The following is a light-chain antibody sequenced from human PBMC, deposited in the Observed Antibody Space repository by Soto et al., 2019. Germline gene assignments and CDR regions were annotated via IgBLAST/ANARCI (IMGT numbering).Light chain of an antibody. J-gene: IGKJ1*01. CDR1: QSVSSS. CDR3: QQYNSWPPT. CDR2: GAS. V-gene: IGKV3-15*01. Sequence: EIVMTQSPATLSVSPGERATLSCGASQSVSSSLAWYQQNPGRAPRLLVYGASTRATGIPDRFSGSGSGTEFTLTISSLQSEDFAVYYCQQYNSWPPTFGQGTKVDIK.